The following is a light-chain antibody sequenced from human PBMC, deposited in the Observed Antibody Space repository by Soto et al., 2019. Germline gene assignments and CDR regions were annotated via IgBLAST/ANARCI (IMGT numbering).Light chain of an antibody. CDR2: GAS. Sequence: EIVLTQSPGTLSLSPGERATLSCRASQSVGSNYLAWYQQKPGQAPRVLIYGASSRATGIPDRFSGSGSGTDFTLTICRLEPEDFAVYYCQQYGSSPYTFGQGTKLEIK. J-gene: IGKJ2*01. V-gene: IGKV3-20*01. CDR3: QQYGSSPYT. CDR1: QSVGSNY.